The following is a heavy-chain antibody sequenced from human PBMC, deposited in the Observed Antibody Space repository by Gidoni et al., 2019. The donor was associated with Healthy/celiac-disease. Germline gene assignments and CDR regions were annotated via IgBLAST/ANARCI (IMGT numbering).Heavy chain of an antibody. CDR1: GFTFSSYA. CDR2: ISSNGGST. V-gene: IGHV3-64D*06. D-gene: IGHD3-22*01. Sequence: EVQLVESGGGLVQPGGSLRRSCSASGFTFSSYAMHWVRQAPGKGLEYVSAISSNGGSTYYADSVKGRFTISRDNSKNTLYLQMSSLRAEDTAVYYCVKARSSGYFDAFDIWGQGTMVTVSS. J-gene: IGHJ3*02. CDR3: VKARSSGYFDAFDI.